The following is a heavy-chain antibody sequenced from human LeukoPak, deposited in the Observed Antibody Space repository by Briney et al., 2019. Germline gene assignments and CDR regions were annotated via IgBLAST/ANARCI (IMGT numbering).Heavy chain of an antibody. D-gene: IGHD4-17*01. CDR3: AGRGDGDYAPGEFDY. V-gene: IGHV4-39*01. CDR1: GGSISSSSYY. CDR2: IYYSGST. J-gene: IGHJ4*02. Sequence: KPSETLSLTCTVSGGSISSSSYYWGWIRQPPGKGLEWIGSIYYSGSTYYNPSLKSRVTISVDTSKNQFSLKLSSVTAADTAVYYCAGRGDGDYAPGEFDYWGQGTLVTVSS.